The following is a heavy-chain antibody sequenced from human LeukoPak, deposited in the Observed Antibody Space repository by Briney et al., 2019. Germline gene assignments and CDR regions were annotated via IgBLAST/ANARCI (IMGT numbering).Heavy chain of an antibody. J-gene: IGHJ4*02. CDR2: IIPIFGTA. D-gene: IGHD5-12*01. CDR3: ARRRGYSGYEFDY. Sequence: SVKVSCKASGGTFSSYAISWVRQAPGQGLEWMGGIIPIFGTANYAQKFQGRVTISADESTSTAYMELSSLRSEDTAVYYCARRRGYSGYEFDYWGQGTLVTVSS. V-gene: IGHV1-69*13. CDR1: GGTFSSYA.